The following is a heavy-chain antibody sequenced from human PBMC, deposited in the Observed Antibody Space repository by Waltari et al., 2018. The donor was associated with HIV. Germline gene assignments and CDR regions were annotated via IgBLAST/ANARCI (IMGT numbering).Heavy chain of an antibody. Sequence: QVQLIQSGAEVKKPGSSVKVSCKASGGTFNIHGIKWVRQAPGQGLEWMGRLISFLEIANYARQVQGRVTITADKSTNTAYMEMSSLKSEDTAVYYCARADVVGVGEADLSLWGQGTLVTVSS. CDR3: ARADVVGVGEADLSL. CDR2: LISFLEIA. V-gene: IGHV1-69*04. CDR1: GGTFNIHG. J-gene: IGHJ4*02. D-gene: IGHD1-26*01.